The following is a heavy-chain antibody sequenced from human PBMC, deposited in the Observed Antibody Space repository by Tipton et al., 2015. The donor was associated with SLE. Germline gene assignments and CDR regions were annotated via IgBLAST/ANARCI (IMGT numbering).Heavy chain of an antibody. CDR3: ARGYSGSYYYYYYMDV. V-gene: IGHV4-61*02. CDR1: GGSISSGSYY. J-gene: IGHJ6*03. CDR2: IYTSGST. Sequence: TLSLTCTVSGGSISSGSYYWSWIRQPAGKGLEWIGRIYTSGSTNYNPSLKSRVTISVDTSKNQFSLKLSSVTAADTAVYYCARGYSGSYYYYYYMDVWGKGTTVTVSS. D-gene: IGHD1-26*01.